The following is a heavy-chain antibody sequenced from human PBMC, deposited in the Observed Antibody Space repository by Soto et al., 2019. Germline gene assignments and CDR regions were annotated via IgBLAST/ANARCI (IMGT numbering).Heavy chain of an antibody. Sequence: QITLKESGPTLVRPTQTLTLTCTFSGFSLTTSGVGVGWIRQPPGKALEWLAVIYWDDDKRYRPSLKSRLTITKDTSKNQVVLTVTNIDPVDTATYYCALKPWSNFDYWGQGTLVTVSS. J-gene: IGHJ4*02. CDR2: IYWDDDK. V-gene: IGHV2-5*02. D-gene: IGHD2-15*01. CDR3: ALKPWSNFDY. CDR1: GFSLTTSGVG.